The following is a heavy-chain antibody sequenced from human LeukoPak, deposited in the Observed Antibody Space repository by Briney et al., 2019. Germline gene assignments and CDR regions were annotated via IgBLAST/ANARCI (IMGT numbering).Heavy chain of an antibody. Sequence: ASVTVSFTSSVHSFTKYAIMWGRHAPGQGLERMGGISTYNGETNYAQQLQGRVTMTTDTSTTTAYMEPRSLRSDDTAVYYCAIDPSNTSGRNPYFDYWGQGTLVTVSS. V-gene: IGHV1-18*01. D-gene: IGHD6-19*01. CDR3: AIDPSNTSGRNPYFDY. CDR2: ISTYNGET. CDR1: VHSFTKYA. J-gene: IGHJ4*02.